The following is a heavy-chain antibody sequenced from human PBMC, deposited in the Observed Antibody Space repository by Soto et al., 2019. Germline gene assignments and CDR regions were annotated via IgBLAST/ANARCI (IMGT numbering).Heavy chain of an antibody. J-gene: IGHJ3*02. CDR3: ARDGDVTSTRPRGACDI. CDR2: IVPLFGTT. D-gene: IGHD6-6*01. V-gene: IGHV1-69*01. CDR1: GGTFSSYT. Sequence: QVQLVQSGAEVKKPGSSVKVSCKASGGTFSSYTFSWVRQAPGQGLEWMGGIVPLFGTTNDAKIFQGRVTISADESTSTVYMELSSLRSEDSAMYYRARDGDVTSTRPRGACDIWGQGTVITVSS.